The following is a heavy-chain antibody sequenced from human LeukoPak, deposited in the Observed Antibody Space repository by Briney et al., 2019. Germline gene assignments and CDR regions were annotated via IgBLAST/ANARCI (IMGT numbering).Heavy chain of an antibody. V-gene: IGHV4-4*07. Sequence: NPSETLSLTCTVSGGSISSYYWSWIRQPAGKGLEWIGRIYTSGSTNYNPSLKSRVTISVDTSKNQFSLKLSSVTAADTAVYYCARGGGLWLYYYYMDVWGKGTTVTVSS. D-gene: IGHD5-18*01. CDR1: GGSISSYY. J-gene: IGHJ6*03. CDR3: ARGGGLWLYYYYMDV. CDR2: IYTSGST.